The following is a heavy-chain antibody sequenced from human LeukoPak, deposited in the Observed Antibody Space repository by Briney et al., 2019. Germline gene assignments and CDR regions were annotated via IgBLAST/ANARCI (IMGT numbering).Heavy chain of an antibody. CDR3: GRRGVNYEPNAYYAK. J-gene: IGHJ4*02. D-gene: IGHD4/OR15-4a*01. V-gene: IGHV4-59*08. Sequence: PSETLSLTCTISGDPMTCYYWSWLRQPPGRRLELIGYIYYSGATNYKPSLQSRVTISVDTSNNQFSLRPSSVPAEDTAVYFCGRRGVNYEPNAYYAKWGQGTLVSVSS. CDR1: GDPMTCYY. CDR2: IYYSGAT.